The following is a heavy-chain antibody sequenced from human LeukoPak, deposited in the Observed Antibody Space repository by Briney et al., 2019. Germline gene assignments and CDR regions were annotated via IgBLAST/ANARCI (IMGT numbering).Heavy chain of an antibody. V-gene: IGHV3-23*01. CDR1: GFTFSSSA. CDR3: AKQLGYCSDGSCYFPY. Sequence: GGSLRLSCVASGFTFSSSAMSWVRQAPGKGLEWVSAISNNGGYTYYADSVQGRFTISRDNSKSTLCLQMNSLRAEDTAVYYCAKQLGYCSDGSCYFPYWGQGTLVTVSS. D-gene: IGHD2-15*01. J-gene: IGHJ4*02. CDR2: ISNNGGYT.